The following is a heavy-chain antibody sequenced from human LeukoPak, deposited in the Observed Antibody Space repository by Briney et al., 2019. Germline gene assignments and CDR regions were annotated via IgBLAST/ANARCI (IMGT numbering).Heavy chain of an antibody. J-gene: IGHJ4*02. CDR1: GFTFSSYG. Sequence: GGSLRLSCAGSGFTFSSYGMQWVRQAPGKGLEWVGFIRYDGSNKYYADSVKGRFTISRDNSKDMLFLQMNSLRAEDTAVYYCAKGWEAYCGGDCYSAFDYWGQGTLVTVSS. CDR3: AKGWEAYCGGDCYSAFDY. D-gene: IGHD2-21*01. CDR2: IRYDGSNK. V-gene: IGHV3-30*02.